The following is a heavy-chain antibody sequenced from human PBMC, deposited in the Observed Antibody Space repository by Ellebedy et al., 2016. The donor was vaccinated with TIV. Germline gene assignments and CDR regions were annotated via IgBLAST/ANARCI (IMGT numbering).Heavy chain of an antibody. D-gene: IGHD3-22*01. V-gene: IGHV4-31*03. CDR3: ARDQNYDTGGRDALDI. CDR2: IYYSGNT. J-gene: IGHJ3*02. CDR1: GGSISSGGFY. Sequence: SETLSLTXTVSGGSISSGGFYWSWIRQFPGKGLEWIGYIYYSGNTDYNPSLKSRVSISGDTSKNQFSLKLSSVTAADTAMYYCARDQNYDTGGRDALDIWGQGIMVTVSS.